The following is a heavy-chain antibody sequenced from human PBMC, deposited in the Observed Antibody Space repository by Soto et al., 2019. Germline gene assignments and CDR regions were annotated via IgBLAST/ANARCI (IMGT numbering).Heavy chain of an antibody. CDR1: GFTFSSYG. CDR2: IWYDGSNK. V-gene: IGHV3-33*01. Sequence: SLRLSCAASGFTFSSYGMHWVRQAPGKGLEWVAVIWYDGSNKYYADSVKGRFTISRDNSKNTLYLQMNSLRAEDTAVYYCARDCSGGSCYSFAFDIWGQGTMVTVSS. D-gene: IGHD2-15*01. J-gene: IGHJ3*02. CDR3: ARDCSGGSCYSFAFDI.